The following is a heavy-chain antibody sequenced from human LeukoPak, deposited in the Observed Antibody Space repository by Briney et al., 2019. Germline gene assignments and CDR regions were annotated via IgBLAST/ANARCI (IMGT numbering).Heavy chain of an antibody. D-gene: IGHD6-13*01. Sequence: PGGSLRLSCAASGFNFSSYWMHWVRQAPGEGLVWVSRINIDGSTITYTDSVKGRFTISRDNSKKMLYLDMSSLQVEDTALYFCAKVGHGSSWFESWGQGTLITVSS. CDR3: AKVGHGSSWFES. CDR1: GFNFSSYW. V-gene: IGHV3-74*01. J-gene: IGHJ5*01. CDR2: INIDGSTI.